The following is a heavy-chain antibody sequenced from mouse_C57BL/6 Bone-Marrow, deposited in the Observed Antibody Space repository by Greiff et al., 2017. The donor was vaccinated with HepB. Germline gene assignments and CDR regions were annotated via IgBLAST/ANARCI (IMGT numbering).Heavy chain of an antibody. J-gene: IGHJ4*01. Sequence: VKLMESGPGLVAPSQSLSFTCTVSGFSLTSYAISWVRQPPGKGLEWLGVIWTGGGTNYNSALKSRLSISKDNSKSQVFLKMNSLQTDDTARYYCASQLDAMDYWGKGTSVTVSS. CDR1: GFSLTSYA. CDR3: ASQLDAMDY. D-gene: IGHD4-1*02. V-gene: IGHV2-9-1*01. CDR2: IWTGGGT.